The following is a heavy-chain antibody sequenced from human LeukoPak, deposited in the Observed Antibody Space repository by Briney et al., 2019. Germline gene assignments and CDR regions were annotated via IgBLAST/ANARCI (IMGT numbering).Heavy chain of an antibody. J-gene: IGHJ6*02. V-gene: IGHV3-7*01. CDR2: IKQDGSEK. CDR1: GFTFSSYW. Sequence: GSLRLSCAASGFTFSSYWMSWVRQAPGKGLEWVANIKQDGSEKYYVDSVKGRFTISRDNAKNSLYLQMNSLRAEDTAVYYCARDPYYYYYGMDVWGQGTTATVSS. CDR3: ARDPYYYYYGMDV.